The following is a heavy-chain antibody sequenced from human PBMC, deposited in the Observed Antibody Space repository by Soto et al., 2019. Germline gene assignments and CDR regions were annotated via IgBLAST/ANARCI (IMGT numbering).Heavy chain of an antibody. D-gene: IGHD3-22*01. CDR3: ARDPSPYYYDSSGYVDY. CDR2: INSDGSST. Sequence: EVQLVESGGGLVQPGGSLRLSCAASGFTFSSYWMHWVRQAPGKGLVWVSRINSDGSSTSYADSVKGRFTISRDNAKNTLYLQMNSLRAEDTAVSYCARDPSPYYYDSSGYVDYWGQGTLVTVSS. CDR1: GFTFSSYW. V-gene: IGHV3-74*01. J-gene: IGHJ4*02.